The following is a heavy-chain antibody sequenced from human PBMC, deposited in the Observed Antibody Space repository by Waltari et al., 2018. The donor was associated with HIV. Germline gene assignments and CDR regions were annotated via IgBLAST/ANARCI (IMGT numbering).Heavy chain of an antibody. J-gene: IGHJ3*01. Sequence: QVQLVPSGAEVKQPGTSVKVSCETSGYGLISPSPPWTRQAPGQGLAWMGWISASNGNTKYAEKFQGRLTLTTDTITNIAYLELRNLRSDDTAIYYCARGIHIMVVSAPMAFDVWGQGTLVTVSS. D-gene: IGHD2-21*01. CDR3: ARGIHIMVVSAPMAFDV. CDR2: ISASNGNT. V-gene: IGHV1-18*04. CDR1: GYGLISPS.